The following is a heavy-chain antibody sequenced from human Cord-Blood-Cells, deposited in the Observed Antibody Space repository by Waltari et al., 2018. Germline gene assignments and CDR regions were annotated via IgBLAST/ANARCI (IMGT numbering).Heavy chain of an antibody. J-gene: IGHJ5*02. V-gene: IGHV4-34*01. CDR1: GGSFIGYY. CDR2: INHRGST. D-gene: IGHD3-22*01. Sequence: QVQLQQWGAGLLKPSETLSLTCAVYGGSFIGYYWSWIRQPPGKGLEWIGEINHRGSTNYNPSLKSRVTILVDTSKNQFSLKLSSVTAADTAVYYCARHDYDDSSGYSPWGQGTLVTVSS. CDR3: ARHDYDDSSGYSP.